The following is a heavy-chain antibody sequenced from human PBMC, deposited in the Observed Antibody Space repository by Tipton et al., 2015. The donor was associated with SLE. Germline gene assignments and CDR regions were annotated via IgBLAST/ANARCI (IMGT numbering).Heavy chain of an antibody. CDR3: AKGGSSWGYYYGMDV. CDR2: IRYDGSNK. V-gene: IGHV3-30*02. Sequence: SLRLSCAASGFTFSNYWMHWVRQAPGKGLEWVAFIRYDGSNKYYADSVKGRFTISRDNSKNTLYLQMNSLRAEDTAVYYCAKGGSSWGYYYGMDVWGQGTTVTVSS. J-gene: IGHJ6*02. D-gene: IGHD2-15*01. CDR1: GFTFSNYW.